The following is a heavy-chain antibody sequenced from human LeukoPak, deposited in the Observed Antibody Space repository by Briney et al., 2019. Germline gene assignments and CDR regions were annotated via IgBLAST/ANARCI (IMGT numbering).Heavy chain of an antibody. Sequence: ASVTVSCTASGYTFTSYYMHWVRQAPGQGLEWMGIINPSGGSTSYAQKFQGRVTMTRDTSTSTVYMELSSLRSEDTAVYYCARGLSRIAVAGTLDYWGQGTLVTASS. CDR1: GYTFTSYY. D-gene: IGHD6-19*01. CDR3: ARGLSRIAVAGTLDY. J-gene: IGHJ4*02. CDR2: INPSGGST. V-gene: IGHV1-46*01.